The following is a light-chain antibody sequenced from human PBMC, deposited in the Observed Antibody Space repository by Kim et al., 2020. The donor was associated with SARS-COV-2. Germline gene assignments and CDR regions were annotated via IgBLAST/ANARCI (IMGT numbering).Light chain of an antibody. J-gene: IGKJ4*01. CDR2: AAS. Sequence: ASVGDRVTITCRASRSIDTYLNWYQQKVVKAPKLLIYAASSLQSGVPSRLSGSGSGTDFTLTISSLQPEDFATYYCQQSYSTPFTFGGGTKVDIK. CDR3: QQSYSTPFT. CDR1: RSIDTY. V-gene: IGKV1-39*01.